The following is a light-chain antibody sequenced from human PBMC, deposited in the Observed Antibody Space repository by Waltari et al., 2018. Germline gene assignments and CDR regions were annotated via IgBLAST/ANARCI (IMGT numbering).Light chain of an antibody. CDR3: SSYAGSNDPVV. CDR1: SSAVGGYNY. CDR2: EVI. Sequence: QSALTQPPSASGSPGQSVAISCTGTSSAVGGYNYVSWSQQHPGKAPKLIIYEVIKRPSGVPDRFSGSKSGNTASLTVSGLQADDEADFYCSSYAGSNDPVVFGGGTKLTVL. V-gene: IGLV2-8*01. J-gene: IGLJ2*01.